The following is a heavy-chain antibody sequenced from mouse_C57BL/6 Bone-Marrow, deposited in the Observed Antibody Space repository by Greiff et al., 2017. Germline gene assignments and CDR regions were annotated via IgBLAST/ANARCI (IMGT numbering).Heavy chain of an antibody. CDR3: ARQVLRGPYFDY. J-gene: IGHJ2*01. Sequence: DVMLVESGGGLVQPGGSLKLSCAASGFTFSDYGMAWVRQAPRKGPEWVAFISNLAYSIYYADTVTGRFTISRENAKNTLYLEMSSLRSEDTAMYYCARQVLRGPYFDYWGQGTTLTVSS. CDR2: ISNLAYSI. CDR1: GFTFSDYG. V-gene: IGHV5-15*01. D-gene: IGHD1-1*01.